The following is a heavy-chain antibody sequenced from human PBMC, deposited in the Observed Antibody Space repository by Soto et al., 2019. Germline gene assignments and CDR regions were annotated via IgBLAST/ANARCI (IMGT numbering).Heavy chain of an antibody. CDR2: IYYSGST. V-gene: IGHV4-31*03. J-gene: IGHJ4*02. CDR1: GASMSSGGYY. Sequence: SETLSLTCTVSGASMSSGGYYWTWIRQSPGKGLEWIGYIYYSGSTYYNPSLKSRVTISLDTSKNHFSLPLPSVTAADTAVYYCARSEATPLNYWGQGTLVTVS. CDR3: ARSEATPLNY.